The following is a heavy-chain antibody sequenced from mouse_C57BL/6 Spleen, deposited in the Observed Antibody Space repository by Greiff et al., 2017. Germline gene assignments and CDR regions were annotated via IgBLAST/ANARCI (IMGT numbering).Heavy chain of an antibody. CDR2: INPNNGGT. CDR1: GYTFTDYY. V-gene: IGHV1-26*01. D-gene: IGHD1-1*01. J-gene: IGHJ3*01. Sequence: EVQLQQSGPELVKPGASVKISCKASGYTFTDYYMNWVKQSHGKSLEWIGDINPNNGGTSYNQKFKGKATLTVDKSSSTAYMELRSLTSEDSAVYYCARPPRGAYYSAWFAYWGQGTLVTVSA. CDR3: ARPPRGAYYSAWFAY.